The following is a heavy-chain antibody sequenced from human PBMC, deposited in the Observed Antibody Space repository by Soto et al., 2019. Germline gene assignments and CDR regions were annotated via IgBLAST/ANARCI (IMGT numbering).Heavy chain of an antibody. CDR3: ARDSHAHFDY. CDR2: IKQDGGEK. V-gene: IGHV3-7*01. CDR1: GFTFSNYW. J-gene: IGHJ4*02. Sequence: PGGSLRLSCAASGFTFSNYWMSWVRQAPGRGLERVASIKQDGGEKYYMDSVKGRFTISKDNAKNSLYLQLNSLRAGDTAVYYCARDSHAHFDYWGQGT.